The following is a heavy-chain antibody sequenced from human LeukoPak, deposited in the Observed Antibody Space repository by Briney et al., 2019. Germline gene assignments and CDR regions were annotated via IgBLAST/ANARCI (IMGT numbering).Heavy chain of an antibody. V-gene: IGHV3-23*01. Sequence: GALRLSCVASGFSFNNYALNWVRQAPGEGVGWVSLIIGSSGSTFYADSVKGRFTISRDKSKNTLYLQMNSLRAEDTAVYYCAKGAYDYIEIAYFDYWGQGSLVTVSS. D-gene: IGHD5-12*01. CDR1: GFSFNNYA. CDR3: AKGAYDYIEIAYFDY. J-gene: IGHJ4*02. CDR2: IIGSSGST.